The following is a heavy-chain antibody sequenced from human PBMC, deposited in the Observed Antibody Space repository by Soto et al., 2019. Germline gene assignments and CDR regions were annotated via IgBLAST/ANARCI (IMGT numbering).Heavy chain of an antibody. CDR2: IIPIFGTA. V-gene: IGHV1-69*13. CDR1: GDTFSSYG. J-gene: IGHJ5*01. D-gene: IGHD2-2*01. CDR3: VRGPPYTNYAFAWFDS. Sequence: SVKVSCKASGDTFSSYGINWVRQAPGQGLEWMGGIIPIFGTAKYPQKFKGRVTITADESTSTVYMDLSSLSSEDTAVYYCVRGPPYTNYAFAWFDSWGQGTQVTVSS.